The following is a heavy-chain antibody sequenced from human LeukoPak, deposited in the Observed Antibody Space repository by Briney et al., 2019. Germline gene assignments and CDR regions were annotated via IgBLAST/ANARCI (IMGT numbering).Heavy chain of an antibody. CDR3: ARDLTHTAPDY. CDR1: GFTFSTYG. V-gene: IGHV3-30*03. Sequence: PGGSLRLSCAATGFTFSTYGMHWVRQGPGKGLEWVAVISFDGSNKYYADSVKGRFTISRDNAKNTLYLQMNSLRAEDTAVYYCARDLTHTAPDYWGQGTLVTVSS. D-gene: IGHD5-18*01. CDR2: ISFDGSNK. J-gene: IGHJ4*02.